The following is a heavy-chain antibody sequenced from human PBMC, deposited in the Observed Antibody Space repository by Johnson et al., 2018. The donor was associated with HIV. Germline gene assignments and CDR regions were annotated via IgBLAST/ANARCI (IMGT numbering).Heavy chain of an antibody. Sequence: VQLVESGGGLVQPGGSLRLSCAASGFTFSNYDMHWVRQATGKRLEWVSGIGTTGDTFFLDSVKGRFTISRDTAKNSLYLQMNSLRVEDTAVYYCAREPRLLTDAFDIWGQGTMVTVSS. CDR2: IGTTGDT. V-gene: IGHV3-13*01. J-gene: IGHJ3*02. CDR3: AREPRLLTDAFDI. CDR1: GFTFSNYD. D-gene: IGHD5-18*01.